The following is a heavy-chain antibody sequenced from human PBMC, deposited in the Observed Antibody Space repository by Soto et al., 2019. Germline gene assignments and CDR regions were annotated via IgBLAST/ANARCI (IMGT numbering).Heavy chain of an antibody. CDR1: GFTFSSYS. J-gene: IGHJ5*02. V-gene: IGHV3-48*01. D-gene: IGHD4-17*01. CDR3: ASAGGDLNWFDP. Sequence: EVQLVESGGGLVQPGGSLRLSCAASGFTFSSYSMNWVRQAPGKGLEWVSYISSSSSTIYYADSVKGRFTISRDNAKKYLYMQMNSLRAEDTAVYYCASAGGDLNWFDPWGQGTLVTVSS. CDR2: ISSSSSTI.